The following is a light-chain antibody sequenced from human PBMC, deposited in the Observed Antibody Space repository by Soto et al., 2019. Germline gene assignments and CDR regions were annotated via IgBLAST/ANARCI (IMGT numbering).Light chain of an antibody. CDR3: SSKRASSPLFV. Sequence: QSALTQPASVSGSPGQSITISCTGTSSDVGAYNYVSWYQHHPGKVPKLLIYEVTNRPSGVSDRFSGSKSGNTASLTISGLQAEDEPDSYCSSKRASSPLFVFGTGTKVTVL. J-gene: IGLJ1*01. V-gene: IGLV2-14*01. CDR1: SSDVGAYNY. CDR2: EVT.